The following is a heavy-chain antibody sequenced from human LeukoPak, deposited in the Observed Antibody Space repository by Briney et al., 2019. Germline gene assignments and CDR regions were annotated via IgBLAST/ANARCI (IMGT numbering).Heavy chain of an antibody. CDR1: GFTFSSYS. D-gene: IGHD5-12*01. CDR3: AKDQGYPTPAFDY. J-gene: IGHJ4*02. V-gene: IGHV3-23*01. Sequence: PGGSLRLSCAASGFTFSSYSMNWVRQAPGKGLEWVSAISGSGGSTYYADSVKGRFTISRDNSKNTLYLQMNSLRAEDTAVYYCAKDQGYPTPAFDYWGQGTLVTVSS. CDR2: ISGSGGST.